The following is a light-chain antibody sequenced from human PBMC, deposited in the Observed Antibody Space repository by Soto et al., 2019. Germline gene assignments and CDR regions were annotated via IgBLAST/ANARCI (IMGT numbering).Light chain of an antibody. CDR3: CSFAGSYTFWV. J-gene: IGLJ3*02. CDR1: SSDVGDYNY. Sequence: CTGTSSDVGDYNYVSWYQQYPGKAPKLVIYDVSKRPSGVPDRFSGSKSGNTASLTISGLQAEDEADYYCCSFAGSYTFWVFGGGTKVTVL. V-gene: IGLV2-11*01. CDR2: DVS.